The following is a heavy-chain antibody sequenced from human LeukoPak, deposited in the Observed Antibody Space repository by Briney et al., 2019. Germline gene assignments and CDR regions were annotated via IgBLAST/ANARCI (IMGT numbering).Heavy chain of an antibody. J-gene: IGHJ5*01. V-gene: IGHV3-30*02. CDR1: GFTFSSYG. CDR3: ARDYEDWFDS. Sequence: PGGSLRLSCAASGFTFSSYGMHWVRQAPGKGLEWVAFIRYDGSNKYYADSVKGRFTISRDNSKNTLYLQMNSLRAEDTAVYYCARDYEDWFDSWGQGTLVTVSS. CDR2: IRYDGSNK. D-gene: IGHD3-3*01.